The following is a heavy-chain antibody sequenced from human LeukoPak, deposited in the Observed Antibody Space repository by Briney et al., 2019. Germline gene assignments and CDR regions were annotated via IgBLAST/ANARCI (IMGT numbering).Heavy chain of an antibody. CDR1: GFKFDDYD. J-gene: IGHJ5*02. D-gene: IGHD2-15*01. Sequence: PGGSLRLSCTASGFKFDDYDMSWVRQVPGKGLEWVSGITWNGDKTGYADPVRGRFAISRDNTKKSLYLQMSSLRAEDTALYYCARDPFCSSGTGCYFEDWFDPWGPGTLVTVSS. V-gene: IGHV3-20*04. CDR3: ARDPFCSSGTGCYFEDWFDP. CDR2: ITWNGDKT.